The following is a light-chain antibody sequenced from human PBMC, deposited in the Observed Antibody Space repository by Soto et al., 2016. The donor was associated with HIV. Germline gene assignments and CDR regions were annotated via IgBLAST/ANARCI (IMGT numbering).Light chain of an antibody. J-gene: IGLJ2*01. CDR2: QDT. Sequence: SYELTQPPSVSVSPGHTASITCSGDKLGDKYACWYQQKPGQSPVLVIYQDTKRPSGIPERFSGSNSGNTATLTISGTQAMDEADYYCQAWDSSTVLFGGETKLTVL. CDR3: QAWDSSTVL. CDR1: KLGDKY. V-gene: IGLV3-1*01.